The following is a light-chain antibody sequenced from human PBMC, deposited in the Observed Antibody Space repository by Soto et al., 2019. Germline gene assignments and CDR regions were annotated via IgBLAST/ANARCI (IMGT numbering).Light chain of an antibody. V-gene: IGKV3-20*01. J-gene: IGKJ5*01. CDR1: QSVSSN. Sequence: IVITLSLPTLSVSTRERATLSCRASQSVSSNLAWYQQKPGQAPRLLIYGASSRATGIPDRFSGSGSGTDFTLTISRLEPEDFAVYYCQHHGTSPITFGQGTRLEIK. CDR3: QHHGTSPIT. CDR2: GAS.